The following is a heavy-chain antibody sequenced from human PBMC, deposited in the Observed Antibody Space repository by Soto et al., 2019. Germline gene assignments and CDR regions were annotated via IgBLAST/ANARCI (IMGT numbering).Heavy chain of an antibody. D-gene: IGHD6-13*01. CDR2: INSDGSST. V-gene: IGHV3-74*01. Sequence: GGSLRLSCAASGFTFSSYWMHWVRQAPGKGLLWVSRINSDGSSTSYADAVKGRFTISRENAKNTLYLQMKSLRAEDTAVYYCATALYSRTYSRGMDVWGQGTTVPVSS. CDR1: GFTFSSYW. J-gene: IGHJ6*02. CDR3: ATALYSRTYSRGMDV.